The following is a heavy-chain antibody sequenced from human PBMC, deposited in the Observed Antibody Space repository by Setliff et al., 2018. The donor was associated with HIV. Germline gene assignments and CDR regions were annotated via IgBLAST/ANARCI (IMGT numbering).Heavy chain of an antibody. Sequence: GASVKVSCKASGGTFSSYAISWVRQAPGQGLEWMGGIIPIFGTTNYAQKFQGRVTITTDESTTTAYLQWSSLKASDTAIYYCARRSASGYYDRGCFDYWGQGTLVTVSS. V-gene: IGHV1-69*05. J-gene: IGHJ4*02. CDR3: ARRSASGYYDRGCFDY. CDR2: IIPIFGTT. CDR1: GGTFSSYA. D-gene: IGHD3-22*01.